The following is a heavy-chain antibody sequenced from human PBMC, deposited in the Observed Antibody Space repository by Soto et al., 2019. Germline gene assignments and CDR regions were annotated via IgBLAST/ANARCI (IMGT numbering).Heavy chain of an antibody. Sequence: GGSLRLSCAASGFTFSSYGMHWVRQAPGKGLEWVAVISYDGSNKYYADSVKGRFTISRDNSKNTLYLQMNSLRAEDTAVYYCAKDGSMVRGVISYYYGMDVWGQGTTVTVSS. CDR1: GFTFSSYG. D-gene: IGHD3-10*01. V-gene: IGHV3-30*18. CDR3: AKDGSMVRGVISYYYGMDV. CDR2: ISYDGSNK. J-gene: IGHJ6*02.